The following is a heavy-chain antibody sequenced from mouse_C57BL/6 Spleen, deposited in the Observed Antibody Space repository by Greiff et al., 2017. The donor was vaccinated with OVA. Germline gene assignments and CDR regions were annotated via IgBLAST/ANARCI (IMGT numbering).Heavy chain of an antibody. CDR3: ARRDYYGSSPYAMDY. Sequence: VQLQQPGAELVKPGASVKLSCKASGYTFTSYWMHWVKQRPGQGLEWIGMIHPNSGSTNYNEKFKSKATLTVDKSSSTAYMQLSSLTSEDSAVYYCARRDYYGSSPYAMDYWGQGTSVTVSS. V-gene: IGHV1-64*01. CDR1: GYTFTSYW. CDR2: IHPNSGST. J-gene: IGHJ4*01. D-gene: IGHD1-1*01.